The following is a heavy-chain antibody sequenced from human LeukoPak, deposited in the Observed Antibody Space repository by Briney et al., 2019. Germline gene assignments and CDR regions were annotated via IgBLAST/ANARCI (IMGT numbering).Heavy chain of an antibody. J-gene: IGHJ6*04. CDR3: ARTGTTAIDYYYGMDV. V-gene: IGHV1-69*06. D-gene: IGHD1-1*01. CDR2: IIPIFGTA. CDR1: GGTFSSYA. Sequence: ASVKVSCKASGGTFSSYAISWVRQAPGQGLEWMGGIIPIFGTANYAQKFQGRVAITADKPTSTAYMELSSLRSEDTAVYYCARTGTTAIDYYYGMDVWGKGTTVTVSS.